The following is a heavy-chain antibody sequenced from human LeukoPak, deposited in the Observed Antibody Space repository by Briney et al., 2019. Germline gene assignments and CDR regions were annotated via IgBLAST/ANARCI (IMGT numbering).Heavy chain of an antibody. J-gene: IGHJ4*02. CDR2: IIPIFGTA. CDR3: ARIPESAPTVTAYYFDY. Sequence: ASVKVSCKASGGTFSSYAISWVRQAPGQGLEWMGGIIPIFGTANYAQKFQGRVTITADESTSTAYMELSSLRSEDTAVYYCARIPESAPTVTAYYFDYWGQGTLVTVSS. CDR1: GGTFSSYA. V-gene: IGHV1-69*13. D-gene: IGHD4-11*01.